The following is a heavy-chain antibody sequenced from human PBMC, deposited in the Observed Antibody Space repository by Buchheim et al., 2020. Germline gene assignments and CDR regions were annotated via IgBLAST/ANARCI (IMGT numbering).Heavy chain of an antibody. D-gene: IGHD3/OR15-3a*01. CDR2: IYHTGDA. Sequence: QVQLQESGPGLVKPSQTLSLTCSVSGNFIIGGEYYWTWIRQPPGKGLEYIGCIYHTGDAYYNPSLTSRLTMSIDTSKSRFSLNLNSITAADTAVYYCVSRDWSYRFVYWGQGTL. J-gene: IGHJ4*02. V-gene: IGHV4-30-4*01. CDR3: VSRDWSYRFVY. CDR1: GNFIIGGEYY.